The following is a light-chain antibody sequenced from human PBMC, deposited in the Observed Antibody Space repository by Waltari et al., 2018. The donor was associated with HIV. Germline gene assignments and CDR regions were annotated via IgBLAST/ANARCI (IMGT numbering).Light chain of an antibody. J-gene: IGLJ3*02. CDR1: SGHSNYH. CDR2: LNSDGSH. Sequence: QLLLTQSPSASASLGASVKFTCTLTSGHSNYHIAWHQHQPEKGPRYLMKLNSDGSHSKGDGIPDRFSGSSSGAERYLTISSLQSEDEADYYCQTWDTGIRVFGGGTKLTVL. CDR3: QTWDTGIRV. V-gene: IGLV4-69*01.